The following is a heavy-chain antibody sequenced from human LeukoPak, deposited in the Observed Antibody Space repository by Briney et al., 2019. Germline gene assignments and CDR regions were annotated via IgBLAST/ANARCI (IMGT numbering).Heavy chain of an antibody. V-gene: IGHV3-7*01. CDR3: ARDRNDPWHSSSWHYGMDV. J-gene: IGHJ6*02. D-gene: IGHD6-13*01. Sequence: PGRSLRLSCTTSGFTFGDYAMSWVRQAPGKGLEWVANINKDGSEKYYVDSVKGRFTISGDNAKNSLYLQMNSLRAEDTAVYYCARDRNDPWHSSSWHYGMDVWGQGATVTASS. CDR1: GFTFGDYA. CDR2: INKDGSEK.